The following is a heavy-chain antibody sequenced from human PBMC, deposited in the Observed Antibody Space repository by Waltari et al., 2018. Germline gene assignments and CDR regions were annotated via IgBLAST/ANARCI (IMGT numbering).Heavy chain of an antibody. V-gene: IGHV3-23*01. J-gene: IGHJ4*02. CDR2: ISGSGGRT. CDR3: AKEEYSYGFNFDY. CDR1: GFPFSSYA. D-gene: IGHD5-18*01. Sequence: EVQLLESGGGLVQPGGSLRLSCAASGFPFSSYAMSWVRQAPGKGLGWVSAISGSGGRTYYADSVKGRFTISRDNSKNTLYLQMNSLRAEDTAVYYCAKEEYSYGFNFDYWGQGTLVTVSS.